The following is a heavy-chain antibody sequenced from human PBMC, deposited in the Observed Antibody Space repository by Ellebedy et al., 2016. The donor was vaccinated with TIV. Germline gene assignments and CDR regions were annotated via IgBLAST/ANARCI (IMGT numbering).Heavy chain of an antibody. CDR3: ARAVTGSYYFDY. CDR2: VYYGGTS. J-gene: IGHJ4*02. V-gene: IGHV4-39*07. D-gene: IGHD6-19*01. CDR1: GDSISSDSYF. Sequence: SETLSLXXTVSGDSISSDSYFWVWVRQPPGKGLEWIGSVYYGGTSSYDPSLKSRVTLSVDTSKNQFSLKLSSVTAADTAVYYCARAVTGSYYFDYWGQGALVTVSS.